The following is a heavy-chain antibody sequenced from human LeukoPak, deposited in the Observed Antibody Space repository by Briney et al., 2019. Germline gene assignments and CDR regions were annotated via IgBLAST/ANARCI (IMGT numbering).Heavy chain of an antibody. CDR2: ITSSGST. Sequence: PSETLSLTCTVSGGSISSYYWSWIRQPAGKGLEWIGRITSSGSTDYNPSLKSRVTMSVDTSKTQFSLKLSSVTAADTAVYYCAREGRSSTPGYWGQGTLVTVSS. CDR1: GGSISSYY. CDR3: AREGRSSTPGY. J-gene: IGHJ4*02. V-gene: IGHV4-4*07. D-gene: IGHD2-15*01.